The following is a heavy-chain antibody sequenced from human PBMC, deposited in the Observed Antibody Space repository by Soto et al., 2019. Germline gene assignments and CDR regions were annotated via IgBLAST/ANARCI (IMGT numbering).Heavy chain of an antibody. V-gene: IGHV3-21*01. CDR3: ASEVITPMDV. D-gene: IGHD3-16*01. Sequence: GGPLRLSCAASGFTFSSYSMNWVRQAPGKGLEWVSSISSSSSYIYYADSVKGRFTISRDNAKNSLYLQMNSLRAEDTAVYYCASEVITPMDVWGKGTTVTVSS. CDR2: ISSSSSYI. J-gene: IGHJ6*03. CDR1: GFTFSSYS.